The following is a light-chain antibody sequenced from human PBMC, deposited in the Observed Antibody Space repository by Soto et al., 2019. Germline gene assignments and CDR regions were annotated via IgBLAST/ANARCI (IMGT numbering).Light chain of an antibody. J-gene: IGKJ4*01. CDR2: GAS. CDR1: QSVSSN. Sequence: EIVLTQSPDTLSLSPGERASLSCRVSQSVSSNYLAWYQQTPGQAPRLLIYGASTRPTGIPAMLSGSESGTEFTLTIGKRQSEDSAVYYCQQYNDWPLTCGGGTKVEIK. V-gene: IGKV3D-15*01. CDR3: QQYNDWPLT.